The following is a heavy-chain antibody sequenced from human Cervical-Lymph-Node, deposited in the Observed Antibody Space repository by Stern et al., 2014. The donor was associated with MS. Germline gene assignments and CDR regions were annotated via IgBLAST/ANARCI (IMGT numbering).Heavy chain of an antibody. V-gene: IGHV3-30-3*01. J-gene: IGHJ6*02. Sequence: VQLVESGGGVVQPGRSLRLSCAASGFTFRSYALHWVRQAPGRGLEWVAAISSDRSIKFYADSVKGRFTISSDNSKNTLYLQMNSLRAEDTAVYYCAREDITSWNYGMDVWGQGTTVTVSS. D-gene: IGHD2-2*01. CDR3: AREDITSWNYGMDV. CDR2: ISSDRSIK. CDR1: GFTFRSYA.